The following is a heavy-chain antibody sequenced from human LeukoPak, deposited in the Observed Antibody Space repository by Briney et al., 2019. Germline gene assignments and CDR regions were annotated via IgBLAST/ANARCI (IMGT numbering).Heavy chain of an antibody. CDR3: ARASSSWYSSFGH. D-gene: IGHD6-13*01. CDR1: GGSISSGGYY. V-gene: IGHV4-61*08. Sequence: PSETLSLTCTVSGGSISSGGYYWSWIRQPPGKGLEWIGYIYYSGSTKYNPSLKSRVSMSVDTSKNQFSLKLSSVTAADTAVYYCARASSSWYSSFGHWGQGTLVTVSS. CDR2: IYYSGST. J-gene: IGHJ4*02.